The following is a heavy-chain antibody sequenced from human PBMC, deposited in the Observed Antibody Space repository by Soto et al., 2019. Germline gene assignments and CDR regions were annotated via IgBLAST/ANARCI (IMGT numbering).Heavy chain of an antibody. CDR1: GFTFSSYG. V-gene: IGHV3-30*18. CDR3: AKRLGYYYDSSGYLDY. Sequence: GGSLRLSCAASGFTFSSYGMHWVRQAPGKGLEWVAVISYDGSNKYYADSVKGRFTISRDNSKNTLYLQMNSLRAEDTAVYYCAKRLGYYYDSSGYLDYWGQGTLVTVSS. J-gene: IGHJ4*02. CDR2: ISYDGSNK. D-gene: IGHD3-22*01.